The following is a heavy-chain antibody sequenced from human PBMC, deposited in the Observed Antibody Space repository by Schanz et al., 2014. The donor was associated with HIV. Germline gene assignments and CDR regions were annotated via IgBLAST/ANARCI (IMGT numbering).Heavy chain of an antibody. D-gene: IGHD2-15*01. Sequence: VQMLESGGGVVQPGRSLRLSCAASGFTFSDYGMHWVRQAPGKGLEWVAVILYDGSNKYYADSVKGRFTISRDNSKNTLYLQMNSLRAEDTAVYYCARGSGPYYYYYGMDVWGQGTTVTVSS. CDR3: ARGSGPYYYYYGMDV. CDR1: GFTFSDYG. V-gene: IGHV3-33*01. CDR2: ILYDGSNK. J-gene: IGHJ6*02.